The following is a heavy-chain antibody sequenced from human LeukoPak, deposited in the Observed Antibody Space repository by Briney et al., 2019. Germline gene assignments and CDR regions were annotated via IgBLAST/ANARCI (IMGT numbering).Heavy chain of an antibody. V-gene: IGHV3-49*04. CDR3: TRWVSSGSQNPYYYYMDV. CDR2: IRSKAYGGTT. J-gene: IGHJ6*03. CDR1: GFTFGYYA. Sequence: GGSLRLSCTASGFTFGYYAMSWVRQAPGKGLEWVGFIRSKAYGGTTEYAASVKGRFTISRDDSKSIAYLQMNSLKTEDTAVYYCTRWVSSGSQNPYYYYMDVWGKGTTVTVSS. D-gene: IGHD6-19*01.